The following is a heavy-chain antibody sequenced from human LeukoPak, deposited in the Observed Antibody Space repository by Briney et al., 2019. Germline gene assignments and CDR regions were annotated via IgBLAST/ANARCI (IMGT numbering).Heavy chain of an antibody. D-gene: IGHD5-24*01. V-gene: IGHV4-39*01. Sequence: PSETLSLTCTVSGGSISSSNYFWGWIRQPPGKGLEWIGNIYYSGSACYNPSLKSRVTISVDTSKHPFSLQLSSVPAADTAVYYCARLKMANLIDYWGQGALVTVSS. CDR1: GGSISSSNYF. CDR3: ARLKMANLIDY. J-gene: IGHJ4*02. CDR2: IYYSGSA.